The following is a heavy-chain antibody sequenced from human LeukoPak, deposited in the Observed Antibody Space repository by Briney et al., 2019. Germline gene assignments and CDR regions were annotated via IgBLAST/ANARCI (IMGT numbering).Heavy chain of an antibody. D-gene: IGHD3-16*01. V-gene: IGHV4-4*07. J-gene: IGHJ5*02. CDR3: ARVTFGGPSRGFDP. Sequence: SETLSLTCTVSGGSISSYYWSWIRQPAGQGLEWIGRIYTSGSTNYNPSLKGRVTMAVDTSKNQFSLKLSSVTAADTAVYYCARVTFGGPSRGFDPWGQGTLVTVSS. CDR1: GGSISSYY. CDR2: IYTSGST.